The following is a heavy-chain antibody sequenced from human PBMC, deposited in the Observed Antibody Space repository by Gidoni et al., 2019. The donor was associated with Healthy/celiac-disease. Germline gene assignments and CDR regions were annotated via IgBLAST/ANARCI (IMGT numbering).Heavy chain of an antibody. CDR2: IYPGDSDT. Sequence: EVQLVQSGAEVKKPGESLKISCKGSGYSFTSYWIGWVRQMPGKGLEWMGIIYPGDSDTRYSPSFQGQVTISADKSISTAYLQWSSLKASDTAMYYCARYGGAVVAATPNYGMDVWGQGTTVTVSS. D-gene: IGHD2-15*01. J-gene: IGHJ6*02. CDR1: GYSFTSYW. CDR3: ARYGGAVVAATPNYGMDV. V-gene: IGHV5-51*01.